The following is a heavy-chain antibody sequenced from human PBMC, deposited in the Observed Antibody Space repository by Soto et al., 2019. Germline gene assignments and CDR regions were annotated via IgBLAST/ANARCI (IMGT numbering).Heavy chain of an antibody. CDR1: GYSFTNHW. CDR2: IYPDDSDT. V-gene: IGHV5-51*01. J-gene: IGHJ3*02. Sequence: EVLLVQSGAEVKKPGEPLKISCKGFGYSFTNHWIGWVRHMPGKGLEWMGFIYPDDSDTRYSPSLQGQVTISADKSITTAYLQWSSLKASDTAMYYCARGIVVVNGTNAFDIWGQGTVVTVSS. D-gene: IGHD2-21*01. CDR3: ARGIVVVNGTNAFDI.